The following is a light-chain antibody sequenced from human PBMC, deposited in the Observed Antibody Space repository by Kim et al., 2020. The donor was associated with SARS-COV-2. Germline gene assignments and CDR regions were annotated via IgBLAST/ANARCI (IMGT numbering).Light chain of an antibody. CDR2: AAS. V-gene: IGKV1-39*01. CDR1: QSINAY. CDR3: QQSHSTPRT. Sequence: ASVGDRVTNTCRASQSINAYLNWYQQKPGKAPKCLIYAASNLQSGVPSRFSGSGSGTDFTLTITSLQPEDFATYYCQQSHSTPRTFGQGTKVDIK. J-gene: IGKJ1*01.